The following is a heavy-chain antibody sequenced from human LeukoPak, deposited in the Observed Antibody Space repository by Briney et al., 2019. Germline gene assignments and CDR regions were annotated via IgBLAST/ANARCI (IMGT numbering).Heavy chain of an antibody. J-gene: IGHJ5*02. D-gene: IGHD2-15*01. CDR3: ARVGGSYWGWFDP. Sequence: GGSLRLSCAASGFTFSSYGMHWVRQAPGKGLEWVAVISYDGSNKYYADSVKGRFTISRDNSKNTLYLQMNSLRAEDTAVYYCARVGGSYWGWFDPWGQGTLVTVSS. CDR1: GFTFSSYG. V-gene: IGHV3-30*12. CDR2: ISYDGSNK.